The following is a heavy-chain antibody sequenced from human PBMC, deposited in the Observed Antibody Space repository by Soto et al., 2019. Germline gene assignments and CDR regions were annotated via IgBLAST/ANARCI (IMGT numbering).Heavy chain of an antibody. J-gene: IGHJ4*02. Sequence: PGGSLRLSCAGSGFTFEDYGMHWVRQGPGKGLEWVAGISWNSGNIHYVDSVKGRFTISRDNSKNSLYLQMSSLRAEDTAVYYCARASRQLVYFDYWGQGTLVTVSS. CDR3: ARASRQLVYFDY. CDR2: ISWNSGNI. CDR1: GFTFEDYG. D-gene: IGHD6-13*01. V-gene: IGHV3-9*01.